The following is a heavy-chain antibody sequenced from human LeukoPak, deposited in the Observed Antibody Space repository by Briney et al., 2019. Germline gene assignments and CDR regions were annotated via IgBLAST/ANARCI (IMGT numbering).Heavy chain of an antibody. Sequence: SETLSLTCTVSGGSISSYYWSWIRQPPGKGLEWIGYIYYSGSTNYNPSLKSRVTISVDTSKNQFSLKLSSVTAADTAVYYCARDIAVAGFDYWGQGTLVTVSS. CDR3: ARDIAVAGFDY. CDR1: GGSISSYY. CDR2: IYYSGST. V-gene: IGHV4-59*01. J-gene: IGHJ4*02. D-gene: IGHD6-19*01.